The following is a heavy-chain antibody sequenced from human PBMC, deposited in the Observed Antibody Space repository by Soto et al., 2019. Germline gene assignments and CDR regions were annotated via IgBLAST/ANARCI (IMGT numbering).Heavy chain of an antibody. Sequence: ASVKVSCKASGYTFTSYDINWVRQATGQGLEWMGWMNPNSGNTGYAQKFQGRVTMTRNTSISTAYMELSSLRSEDTAVYYCTTDDTIRLRYFDWSPDGMDVWGQGTTVTVSS. CDR2: MNPNSGNT. CDR3: TTDDTIRLRYFDWSPDGMDV. V-gene: IGHV1-8*01. CDR1: GYTFTSYD. J-gene: IGHJ6*02. D-gene: IGHD3-9*01.